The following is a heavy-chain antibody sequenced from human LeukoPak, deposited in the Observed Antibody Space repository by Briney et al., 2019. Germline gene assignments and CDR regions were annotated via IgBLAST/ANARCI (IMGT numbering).Heavy chain of an antibody. Sequence: GGSLRLSCVASGFTVTNNYMSWVRQAPGKGLEWVSVIYSSGSSYYADSARGRFTISRDNSKNTLHLQMNSLRAEDTAVYFCARGIGYFVPRKGGFFEYWGQGTLVTVSS. V-gene: IGHV3-66*01. D-gene: IGHD3-10*02. CDR3: ARGIGYFVPRKGGFFEY. J-gene: IGHJ4*02. CDR1: GFTVTNNY. CDR2: IYSSGSS.